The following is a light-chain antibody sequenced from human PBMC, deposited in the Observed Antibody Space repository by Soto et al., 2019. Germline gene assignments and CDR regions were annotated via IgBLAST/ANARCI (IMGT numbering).Light chain of an antibody. CDR3: TSYTSSSTLV. CDR1: SSDVGGYNY. Sequence: QSVLTQPASVSGSPGQSITISCTGTSSDVGGYNYVSWYQQYPGKAPKLIIYDVSSRPSEVSDRFSGSKSGNSASLTISGLQAEDEADYYCTSYTSSSTLVFGGGTKLTVL. V-gene: IGLV2-14*01. CDR2: DVS. J-gene: IGLJ2*01.